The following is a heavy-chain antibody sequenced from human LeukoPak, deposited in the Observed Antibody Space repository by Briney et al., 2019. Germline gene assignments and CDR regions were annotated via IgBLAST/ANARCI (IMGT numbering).Heavy chain of an antibody. J-gene: IGHJ4*02. CDR2: IRRKTDGETT. CDR1: RFTFNSYA. CDR3: VTDLVIKGYFDY. V-gene: IGHV3-15*01. D-gene: IGHD2-21*01. Sequence: GGSLRLSCAASRFTFNSYAMSWVRQAPGKGLEWVGRIRRKTDGETTDHAAPVKGRFTISRDDSKNTLYLQMNSLKTEDTAVYYCVTDLVIKGYFDYWGQGALVTVSS.